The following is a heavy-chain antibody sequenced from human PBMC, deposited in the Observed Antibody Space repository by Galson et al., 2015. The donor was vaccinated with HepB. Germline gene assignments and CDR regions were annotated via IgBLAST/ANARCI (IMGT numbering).Heavy chain of an antibody. V-gene: IGHV3-30*04. J-gene: IGHJ4*02. CDR3: ARDPAGFELLWFGNYFDY. CDR2: ISYDGSNK. CDR1: GFTFSSYA. Sequence: SLRLSCAASGFTFSSYAMHWVRQAPGKGLEWVAVISYDGSNKYYADSVKGRFTISRDNSKNTLYLQMNSLRAEDTAVYYCARDPAGFELLWFGNYFDYWGQGTLVTVSS. D-gene: IGHD3-10*01.